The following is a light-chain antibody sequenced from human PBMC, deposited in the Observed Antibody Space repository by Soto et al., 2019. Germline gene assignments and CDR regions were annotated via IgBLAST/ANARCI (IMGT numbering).Light chain of an antibody. J-gene: IGLJ3*02. Sequence: QSALTQAASVSGSPGQSITISCTGTSSDVGSYNLVSWYQHHPGKAPKLMIYEGSQRPSGVSNRFSGSKSGNTASLTISGLQAEDESDYYCCSYAGSSTWVFGGGTKLTVL. CDR3: CSYAGSSTWV. CDR1: SSDVGSYNL. CDR2: EGS. V-gene: IGLV2-23*01.